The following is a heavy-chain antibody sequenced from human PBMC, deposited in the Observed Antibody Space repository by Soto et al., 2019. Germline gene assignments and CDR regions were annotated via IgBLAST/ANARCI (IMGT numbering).Heavy chain of an antibody. Sequence: EVQLLESGGGLAQPGGSLPLSCLALGFPLSGYAMPWVRKAPGGGLEWVSTISGSGTNIYYADSVQGRFIISRDNSQNTLFLQMSSLRVEDAAKYYCAKDAFGGASDYWGQGTQVTVSS. D-gene: IGHD3-3*01. CDR3: AKDAFGGASDY. V-gene: IGHV3-23*01. J-gene: IGHJ4*02. CDR2: ISGSGTNI. CDR1: GFPLSGYA.